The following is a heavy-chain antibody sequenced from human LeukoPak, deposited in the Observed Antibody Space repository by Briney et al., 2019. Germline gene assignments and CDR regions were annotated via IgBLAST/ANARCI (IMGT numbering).Heavy chain of an antibody. CDR2: IYYSGST. CDR3: ARASSWYIHWFDP. CDR1: GGSISSYY. Sequence: SETLSLTCTGSGGSISSYYWSWMGQPPGKGLEGIGYIYYSGSTNYNPSLKSRVTISVDTSKNQFSLKLSSVTAADTAVYYCARASSWYIHWFDPWGQGTLVTVSS. V-gene: IGHV4-59*01. J-gene: IGHJ5*02. D-gene: IGHD6-13*01.